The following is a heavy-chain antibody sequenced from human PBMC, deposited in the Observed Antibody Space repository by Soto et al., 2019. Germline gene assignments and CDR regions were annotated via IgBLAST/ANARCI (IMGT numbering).Heavy chain of an antibody. Sequence: QVQLVESGGGVVQPGRSLRLSCAASGFTFSSYGMHWVRQAPGKGLEWVAVISYDGSNKYYADSVKGRFTISRDNSKNTLDLQMNSLRAEDTAVYYCAKDLTMIVVTYGMDVWGQGTTVTVSS. J-gene: IGHJ6*02. CDR1: GFTFSSYG. V-gene: IGHV3-30*18. CDR2: ISYDGSNK. CDR3: AKDLTMIVVTYGMDV. D-gene: IGHD3-22*01.